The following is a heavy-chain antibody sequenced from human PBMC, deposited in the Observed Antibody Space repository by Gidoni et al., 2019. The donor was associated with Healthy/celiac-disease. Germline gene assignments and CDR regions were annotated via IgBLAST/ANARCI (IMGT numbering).Heavy chain of an antibody. Sequence: QITLQESGPTLVKPTQTLTLTCTFSGFSLSTSGVGVGWNLQPPGKALEWLALIYWDDDKRYSPSLKSRLTITKDTSKNQVVLTMTNMDPVDTATYYCAHSTGHCCGDCYFDYWGQGTLVTVSS. CDR3: AHSTGHCCGDCYFDY. CDR1: GFSLSTSGVG. CDR2: IYWDDDK. D-gene: IGHD2-21*01. J-gene: IGHJ4*02. V-gene: IGHV2-5*02.